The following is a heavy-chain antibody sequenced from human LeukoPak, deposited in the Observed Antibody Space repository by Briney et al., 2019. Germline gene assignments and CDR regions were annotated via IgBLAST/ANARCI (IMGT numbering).Heavy chain of an antibody. Sequence: GESLRLSCEASGFTFSSDAMSWVRQTPGKGLEWLSSISGNAAGTYYAASVKGRFTVSRDNSKNTLYLQMNSLKTEDTAVYYCASHSNVWLLGNWGQGTLVTVSS. D-gene: IGHD6-19*01. V-gene: IGHV3-23*01. CDR2: ISGNAAGT. CDR1: GFTFSSDA. CDR3: ASHSNVWLLGN. J-gene: IGHJ4*02.